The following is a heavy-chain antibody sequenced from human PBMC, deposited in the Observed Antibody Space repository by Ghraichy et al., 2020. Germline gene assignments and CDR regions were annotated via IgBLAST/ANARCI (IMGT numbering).Heavy chain of an antibody. CDR3: ATTLLRYFDWLYGGYYYYGMDV. CDR1: GGSFSGYY. CDR2: INHSGST. D-gene: IGHD3-9*01. V-gene: IGHV4-34*01. Sequence: SETLSLTCAVYGGSFSGYYWSWIRQPPGKGLEWIGEINHSGSTNYNPSLKSRVTISVDTSKNQFSLKLSSVTAADTAVYYYATTLLRYFDWLYGGYYYYGMDVWGQGTTVTVSS. J-gene: IGHJ6*02.